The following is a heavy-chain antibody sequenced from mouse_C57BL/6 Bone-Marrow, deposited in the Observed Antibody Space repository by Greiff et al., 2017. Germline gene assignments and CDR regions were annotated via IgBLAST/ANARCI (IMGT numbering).Heavy chain of an antibody. Sequence: QVQLQQPGAELVKPGASVKLSCKASGYTFTSYWMHWVKQRPGRGLEWIGRIDPYSGGTKYNEKFKSKATLTVDKPSSTAYMQLSSLTSEDSAVYYCARDDYDVAWFAYWGQGTLVTVSA. D-gene: IGHD2-4*01. J-gene: IGHJ3*01. CDR3: ARDDYDVAWFAY. CDR2: IDPYSGGT. CDR1: GYTFTSYW. V-gene: IGHV1-72*01.